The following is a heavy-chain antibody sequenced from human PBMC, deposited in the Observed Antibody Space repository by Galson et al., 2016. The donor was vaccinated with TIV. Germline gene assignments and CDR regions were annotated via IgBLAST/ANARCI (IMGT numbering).Heavy chain of an antibody. CDR3: ARDPRLYGDYSLGYFDY. CDR2: IWYDGSNE. Sequence: SLRLSCAASGFTFIGYGMHWVRQAPGKGLEWVAVIWYDGSNENYIDSVKGRFTISRDNSKNTLYLQMNSLRAEDTAVYYCARDPRLYGDYSLGYFDYWGQGTLVTVSS. D-gene: IGHD4-17*01. V-gene: IGHV3-33*01. J-gene: IGHJ4*02. CDR1: GFTFIGYG.